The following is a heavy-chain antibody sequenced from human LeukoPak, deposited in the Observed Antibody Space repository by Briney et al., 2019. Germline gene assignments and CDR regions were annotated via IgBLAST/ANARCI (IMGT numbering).Heavy chain of an antibody. D-gene: IGHD5-18*01. J-gene: IGHJ5*02. CDR1: GFTFSSYS. Sequence: GGSLRLSCAASGFTFSSYSMNWVRQAPGQGLEWVALIWYDGSNKYYADSVKGRFTISRDNSNNTLYLQMNSLRAEDTAVYYCAKGVDTAVVTGSYNWFDPWGQGTLVTVSS. CDR3: AKGVDTAVVTGSYNWFDP. CDR2: IWYDGSNK. V-gene: IGHV3-33*06.